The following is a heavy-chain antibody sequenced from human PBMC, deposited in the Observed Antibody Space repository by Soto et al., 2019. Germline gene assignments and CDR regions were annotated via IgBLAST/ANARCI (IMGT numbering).Heavy chain of an antibody. CDR1: GGTFSSYA. CDR2: IIPIFGTA. D-gene: IGHD6-13*01. J-gene: IGHJ5*02. CDR3: ARDRAQQQLVSAYDWFDP. Sequence: QVQLVQSGAEVKKPGSSVKVSCKASGGTFSSYAISWVRQAPGQGLEWMGGIIPIFGTANYAQKFQGSVTITADXXTXTAXQELSSLRSEDTAVYYCARDRAQQQLVSAYDWFDPWGQGTLVTVSS. V-gene: IGHV1-69*12.